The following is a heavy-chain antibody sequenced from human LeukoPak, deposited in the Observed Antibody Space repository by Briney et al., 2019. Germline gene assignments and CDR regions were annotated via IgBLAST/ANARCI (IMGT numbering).Heavy chain of an antibody. Sequence: SETLSLTCAVSGVSVSNSYWSWIRLPAGKGLEWIGRAYTGGSTNYNPSLKSRVTMSVDTSKNEFSLKLSSVSAADTAVYYCGRDTGMGNRPTWGPGTQVIVSS. CDR2: AYTGGST. J-gene: IGHJ5*02. V-gene: IGHV4-4*07. CDR1: GVSVSNSY. CDR3: GRDTGMGNRPT. D-gene: IGHD2-8*02.